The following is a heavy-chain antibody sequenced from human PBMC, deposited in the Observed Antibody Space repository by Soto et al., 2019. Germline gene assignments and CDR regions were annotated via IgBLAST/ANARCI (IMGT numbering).Heavy chain of an antibody. J-gene: IGHJ6*02. D-gene: IGHD2-8*01. CDR3: ARAPQGLSNPGI. Sequence: GASVKVSCKASGNTFTSYYMHWVRQAPGQGLEWMGIINPSSGSTSYAQKFQGRFTISRDNAKNTLYLQMNSLRVEDTAVYYCARAPQGLSNPGIWGQGTTVTVSS. CDR2: INPSSGST. CDR1: GNTFTSYY. V-gene: IGHV1-46*01.